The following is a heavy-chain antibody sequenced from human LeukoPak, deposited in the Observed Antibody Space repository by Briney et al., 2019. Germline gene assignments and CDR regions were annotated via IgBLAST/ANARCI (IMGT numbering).Heavy chain of an antibody. CDR1: GFTFSSNY. Sequence: GGSLRLSCAASGFTFSSNYMSWVRQAPGKGLEWVSVIYGGGSTYYADSVKGRFTISRDNSKNTLYLQMNSLRAEDTAVYYCARRASGGSFDWLSNLYNWFDPWGQGTLVTVSS. D-gene: IGHD3-9*01. J-gene: IGHJ5*02. CDR3: ARRASGGSFDWLSNLYNWFDP. V-gene: IGHV3-66*04. CDR2: IYGGGST.